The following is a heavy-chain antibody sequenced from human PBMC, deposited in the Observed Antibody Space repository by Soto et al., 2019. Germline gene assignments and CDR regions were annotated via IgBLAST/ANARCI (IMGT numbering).Heavy chain of an antibody. CDR1: GGTFSSYA. D-gene: IGHD1-1*01. J-gene: IGHJ4*02. CDR2: IIPIFGTA. Sequence: GASVKVSCKASGGTFSSYAISWVRQAPGQGLEWMVGIIPIFGTANYAQKFQGRVTITAGKSTSTAYMELSSLRSEDTAVYYCARDWNDSHLDYWGRGTLVTVSS. V-gene: IGHV1-69*06. CDR3: ARDWNDSHLDY.